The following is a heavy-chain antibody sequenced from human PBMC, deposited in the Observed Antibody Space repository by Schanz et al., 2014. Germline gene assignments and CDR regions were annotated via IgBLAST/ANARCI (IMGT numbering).Heavy chain of an antibody. Sequence: EGQLVESGGGLVQPGGSLRLSCVVSGFNFRNYWMSWVRQAPGKGPEWVSSLTGSGGGTYYADSVRGRFAISRDNSKNTLYLEMNSLRAEDTAVYYCAKRCSSTSCSHGAFDIWGQGTMVTVSS. CDR3: AKRCSSTSCSHGAFDI. J-gene: IGHJ3*02. CDR1: GFNFRNYW. CDR2: LTGSGGGT. D-gene: IGHD2-2*01. V-gene: IGHV3-23*04.